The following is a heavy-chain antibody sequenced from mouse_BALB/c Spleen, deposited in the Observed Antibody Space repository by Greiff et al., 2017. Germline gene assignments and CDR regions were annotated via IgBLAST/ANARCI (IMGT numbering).Heavy chain of an antibody. D-gene: IGHD2-12*01. CDR1: GFTFTDYY. CDR3: ARDNDEGDAMVY. V-gene: IGHV7-3*02. CDR2: IRNKANGYTT. Sequence: EVQGVESGGGLVQPGGSLRLSCATSGFTFTDYYMSWVRQPPGKALEWLGFIRNKANGYTTEYSASVKGRFTISRDNSQSILYLQMNTLRAEDSATYYCARDNDEGDAMVYWGQGTSVTVSS. J-gene: IGHJ4*01.